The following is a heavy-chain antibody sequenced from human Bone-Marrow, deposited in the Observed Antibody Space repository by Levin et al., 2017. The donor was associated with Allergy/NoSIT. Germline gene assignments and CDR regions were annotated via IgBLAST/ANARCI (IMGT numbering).Heavy chain of an antibody. CDR3: ARDWAIAAAGIGDY. V-gene: IGHV3-30-3*01. J-gene: IGHJ4*02. D-gene: IGHD6-13*01. Sequence: GESLKISCAASGFTFSSYAMHWVRQAPGKGLEWVAVISYDGSNKYYADSVKGRFTISRDNSKNTLYLQMNSLRAEDTAVYYCARDWAIAAAGIGDYWGQGTLVTVSS. CDR2: ISYDGSNK. CDR1: GFTFSSYA.